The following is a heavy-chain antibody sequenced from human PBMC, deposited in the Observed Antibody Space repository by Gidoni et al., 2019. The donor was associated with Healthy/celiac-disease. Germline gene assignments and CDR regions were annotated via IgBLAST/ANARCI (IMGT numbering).Heavy chain of an antibody. CDR3: ARVGDAFDI. CDR2: IYHSGST. CDR1: GYSISSGDY. Sequence: QVQLQESGPGLVKPSETLSLTCTVSGYSISSGDYWGWIRQPPGKGREWMGSIYHSGSTYYNPALKSGGTISGDTSKNQFSLKLSSVTAADTAVDYCARVGDAFDIWGQGTMVTVSS. J-gene: IGHJ3*02. V-gene: IGHV4-38-2*02.